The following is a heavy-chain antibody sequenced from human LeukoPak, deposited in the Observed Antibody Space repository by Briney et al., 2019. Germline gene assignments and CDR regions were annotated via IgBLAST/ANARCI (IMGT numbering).Heavy chain of an antibody. CDR2: INPNSGGT. D-gene: IGHD1-26*01. CDR3: ATMGATNFDH. Sequence: ASVTVSCKASGYTFTDYYMHWVRRAPGQGLEWLGWINPNSGGTSYAQKFQGRVTMTRDTSISTAYMEVGRLRSDDTAVYYCATMGATNFDHWGQGTLVTVSS. CDR1: GYTFTDYY. V-gene: IGHV1-2*02. J-gene: IGHJ4*02.